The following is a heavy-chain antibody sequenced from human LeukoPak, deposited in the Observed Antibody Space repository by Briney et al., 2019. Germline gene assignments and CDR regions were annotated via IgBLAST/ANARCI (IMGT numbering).Heavy chain of an antibody. CDR2: IIPILGIA. D-gene: IGHD6-13*01. Sequence: SVKVSCKASGGTFSSFAISWVRQAPGQGLEWMGRIIPILGIANYAQKFQSRVTITADKSTSTAYMELSSLRSEDTAVYYCARDHAAAGTPNWFDPWGQGTLVTVSS. CDR3: ARDHAAAGTPNWFDP. V-gene: IGHV1-69*04. CDR1: GGTFSSFA. J-gene: IGHJ5*02.